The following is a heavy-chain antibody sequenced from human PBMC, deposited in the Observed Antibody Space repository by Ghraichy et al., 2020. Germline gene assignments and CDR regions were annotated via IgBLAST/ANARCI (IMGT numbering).Heavy chain of an antibody. Sequence: GGSLRLSCAASGFIFSTYGMHWVRQAPGKGLEWVAIIWYDGKNKYYADSVKGRFTISRDNYKNTVYVQMNSLREEDTAVYYCARVLAAAANYAMDVWGHGTMVTVSS. CDR3: ARVLAAAANYAMDV. J-gene: IGHJ6*02. CDR1: GFIFSTYG. D-gene: IGHD6-13*01. CDR2: IWYDGKNK. V-gene: IGHV3-33*01.